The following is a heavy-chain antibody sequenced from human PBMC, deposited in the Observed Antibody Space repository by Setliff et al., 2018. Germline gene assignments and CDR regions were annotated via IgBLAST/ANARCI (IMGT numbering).Heavy chain of an antibody. CDR1: GGSISSGGYY. Sequence: PSETLSLTCTVSGGSISSGGYYWSWIRQHPGKGLEWIGYIYYSGSTYYNPSLKSRVTISVDTSKNQFSLKLSSVTAADTAVYYCARGGAAESYDFWGGMYYYYYYYMDVWGKGTTVTVSS. CDR2: IYYSGST. V-gene: IGHV4-31*03. J-gene: IGHJ6*03. CDR3: ARGGAAESYDFWGGMYYYYYYYMDV. D-gene: IGHD3-3*01.